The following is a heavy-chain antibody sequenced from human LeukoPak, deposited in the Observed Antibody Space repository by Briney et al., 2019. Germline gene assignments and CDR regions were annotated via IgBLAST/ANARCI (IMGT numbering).Heavy chain of an antibody. CDR3: ARAIEVGAMTPFDY. V-gene: IGHV4-34*01. CDR2: IYHSGST. J-gene: IGHJ4*02. CDR1: GGSFSGYY. D-gene: IGHD1-26*01. Sequence: PSETLSLTCAVYGGSFSGYYWSWIRQPPGKGLEWIGSIYHSGSTYYNPSLKSRVTISVDTSKNQFSLKLSSVTAADTAVYYCARAIEVGAMTPFDYWGQGTLVTVSS.